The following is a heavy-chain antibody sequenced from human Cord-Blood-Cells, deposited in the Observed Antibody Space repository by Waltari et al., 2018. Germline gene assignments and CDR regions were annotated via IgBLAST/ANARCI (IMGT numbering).Heavy chain of an antibody. J-gene: IGHJ5*02. CDR1: GGSISSGGYS. CDR3: ARYIVATIGGGSWFDP. V-gene: IGHV4-30-2*01. CDR2: IYHSGST. Sequence: QLQLQESGSGLVKPSQTLSLTCAVSGGSISSGGYSWSWIRQPPGKGLEWIGYIYHSGSTYYNPSIKSRVTISVDRSKNQFSLKLSSVTAADTAVYYCARYIVATIGGGSWFDPWGQGTLVTVSS. D-gene: IGHD5-12*01.